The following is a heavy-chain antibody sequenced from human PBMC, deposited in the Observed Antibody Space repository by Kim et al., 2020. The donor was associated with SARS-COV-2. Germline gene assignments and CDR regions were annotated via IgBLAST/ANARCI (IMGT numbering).Heavy chain of an antibody. CDR2: IYTSGST. CDR1: GGSISSYF. Sequence: SETLSLTCTVSGGSISSYFWGWLRQSAGKGLEWIGRIYTSGSTNYNPSLKNRVTMSVDTSKNQISLRLSSVTAADTAVYYCARDHLTVRGSQDGMHVWG. J-gene: IGHJ6*02. V-gene: IGHV4-4*07. CDR3: ARDHLTVRGSQDGMHV. D-gene: IGHD3-10*01.